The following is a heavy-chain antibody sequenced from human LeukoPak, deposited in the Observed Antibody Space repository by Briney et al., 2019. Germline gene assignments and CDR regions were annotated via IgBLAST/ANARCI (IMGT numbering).Heavy chain of an antibody. CDR2: IIPILGIA. CDR3: ARASQWELLDY. CDR1: GGTFSSYA. Sequence: SVKVSCKASGGTFSSYAISWVRQAPGQGLEWMGRIIPILGIANYAQKFQGRVTITADKSTSTAYMELSSLRSGDTAVYYCARASQWELLDYWGQGTLVTVSS. J-gene: IGHJ4*02. V-gene: IGHV1-69*04. D-gene: IGHD1-26*01.